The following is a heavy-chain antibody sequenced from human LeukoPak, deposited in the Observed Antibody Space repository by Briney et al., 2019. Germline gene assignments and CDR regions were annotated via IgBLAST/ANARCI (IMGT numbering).Heavy chain of an antibody. Sequence: SETLSLTCAVYGGSFSGYYWSWIRQPPGKGLEWIGEINHSGSTNYNPSLKSRVTISVDTSKNQFSLKLSSVTAADTAVYYCACGSGSIYNRFDPWGQGTLVTVSS. CDR2: INHSGST. J-gene: IGHJ5*02. CDR3: ACGSGSIYNRFDP. D-gene: IGHD3-10*01. V-gene: IGHV4-34*01. CDR1: GGSFSGYY.